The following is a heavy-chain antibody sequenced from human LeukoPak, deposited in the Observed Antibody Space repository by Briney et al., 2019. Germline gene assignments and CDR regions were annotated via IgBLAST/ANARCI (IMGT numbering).Heavy chain of an antibody. CDR3: ARESRGWYIDS. D-gene: IGHD6-19*01. V-gene: IGHV3-48*01. CDR2: ISSSGSTI. Sequence: PEGSLRLSCAASGFTFSRYSMNWVRQAPGKGLEWVSYISSSGSTIYYADSVKGRFTISRDNAKNSLYLHMNSLSAEDAAVYYCARESRGWYIDSWGQGTLVTVSS. CDR1: GFTFSRYS. J-gene: IGHJ5*01.